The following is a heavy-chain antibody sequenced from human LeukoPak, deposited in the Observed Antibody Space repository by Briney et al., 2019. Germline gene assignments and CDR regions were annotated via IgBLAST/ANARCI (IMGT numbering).Heavy chain of an antibody. CDR1: GGTFSSYY. CDR3: ARVHCTNGVCYLFDY. J-gene: IGHJ4*02. CDR2: INPNSGGT. D-gene: IGHD2-8*01. Sequence: ASVKVSCKASGGTFSSYYMHWVRQAPGQGLEWMGRINPNSGGTNYAQKFQGRVTMTRDTSISTAYMELSRLRSDDTAVYYCARVHCTNGVCYLFDYWGQGTLVTVSS. V-gene: IGHV1-2*06.